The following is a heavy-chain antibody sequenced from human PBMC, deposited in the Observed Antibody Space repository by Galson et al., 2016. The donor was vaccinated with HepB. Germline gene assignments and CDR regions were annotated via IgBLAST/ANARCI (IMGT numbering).Heavy chain of an antibody. CDR1: GFSFSSYD. D-gene: IGHD4-23*01. CDR3: ARAVYGGNDAFDI. V-gene: IGHV3-13*01. J-gene: IGHJ3*02. Sequence: SLRLSCAASGFSFSSYDLHWVRQATGKGLEWVSGIDTAGDKYYPGSVKGRFTISRENAKNSLYLQMNTLRAGDTAVYYCARAVYGGNDAFDIWGQGTMAIVSS. CDR2: IDTAGDK.